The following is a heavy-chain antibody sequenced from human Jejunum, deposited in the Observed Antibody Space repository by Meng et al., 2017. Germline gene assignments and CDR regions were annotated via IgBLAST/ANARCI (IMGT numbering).Heavy chain of an antibody. Sequence: GESLKISCTTSGFTFGDYAMSWFRQAPGKGLEWGGFIRSKPYGGTIECAASVKGRFTMSRDDSKSIAYLEMNSLKTEDTAVYFCTRGAYRYCIGGGCFDYWGQGTLVTVSS. CDR1: GFTFGDYA. V-gene: IGHV3-49*03. CDR3: TRGAYRYCIGGGCFDY. J-gene: IGHJ4*02. CDR2: IRSKPYGGTI. D-gene: IGHD2-15*01.